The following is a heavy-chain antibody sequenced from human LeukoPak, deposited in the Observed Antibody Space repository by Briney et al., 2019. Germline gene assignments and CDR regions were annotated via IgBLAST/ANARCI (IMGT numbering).Heavy chain of an antibody. J-gene: IGHJ5*02. Sequence: SETLSLTCTVSGGSISSYYWSWIRQPAGKGLEWIGRIYTSGSTNYNPSLKSRVTMSVDTPKNQFSLKLSSVTAADTAVYYCARDEVTTVTTGLNWFDPWGQGTLVTVSS. CDR3: ARDEVTTVTTGLNWFDP. V-gene: IGHV4-4*07. CDR1: GGSISSYY. D-gene: IGHD4-11*01. CDR2: IYTSGST.